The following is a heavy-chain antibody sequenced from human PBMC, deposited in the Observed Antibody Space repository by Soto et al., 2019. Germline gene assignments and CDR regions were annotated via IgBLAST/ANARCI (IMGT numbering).Heavy chain of an antibody. CDR2: INHSGST. D-gene: IGHD3-9*01. CDR1: GGSLSGYY. Sequence: SETLSLTCAVYGGSLSGYYWSWIRQPPGKGLEWIGEINHSGSTNYNPSLKSRVTISVDTSKNQFSLKLSSVTAADTAVYYRARGRGSVLRYFDWLPNPYFDYWGQGTLVTVSS. CDR3: ARGRGSVLRYFDWLPNPYFDY. V-gene: IGHV4-34*01. J-gene: IGHJ4*02.